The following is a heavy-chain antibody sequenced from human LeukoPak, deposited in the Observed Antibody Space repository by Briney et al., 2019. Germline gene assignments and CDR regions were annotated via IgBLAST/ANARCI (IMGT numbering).Heavy chain of an antibody. V-gene: IGHV3-48*01. CDR2: ISSSSGSV. D-gene: IGHD1-26*01. Sequence: GGSLRLSCAASGFTFSSYSMNWVRQAPGKGLEWVSYISSSSGSVYYADSVKGRFTISRDNAQNSLFLQMNSLRAEGTAFYYCARDGSGSYHYFDYWGQGTLVTVSS. CDR3: ARDGSGSYHYFDY. J-gene: IGHJ4*02. CDR1: GFTFSSYS.